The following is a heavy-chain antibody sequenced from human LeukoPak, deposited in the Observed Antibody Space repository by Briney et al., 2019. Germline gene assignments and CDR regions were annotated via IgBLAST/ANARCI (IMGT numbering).Heavy chain of an antibody. J-gene: IGHJ6*02. CDR3: ARQVRDCSSSTCYRFYYYGLDV. V-gene: IGHV5-51*01. Sequence: GESLKISCKGSGYSFTNYWIGWVRQMPGKGLEWMGIIYPGDSDTRYSPSFQGQVTISADKSVSTAYLQWSSLKASDTAIYYRARQVRDCSSSTCYRFYYYGLDVWGQGTTVTVSS. CDR1: GYSFTNYW. D-gene: IGHD2-2*01. CDR2: IYPGDSDT.